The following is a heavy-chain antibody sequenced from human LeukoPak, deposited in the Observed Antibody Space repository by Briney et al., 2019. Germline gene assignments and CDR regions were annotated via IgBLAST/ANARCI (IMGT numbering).Heavy chain of an antibody. D-gene: IGHD3-22*01. V-gene: IGHV4-34*01. CDR3: ARSDDYYDSSGGSGAFDI. J-gene: IGHJ3*02. CDR1: GGSFSGYY. CDR2: INHSGST. Sequence: SETLSLTCAVYGGSFSGYYWSWIRQPPGKGLEWIGEINHSGSTNYNPSLKSRVTISVDTSKNQFSLKLSSVTAADTAVYYCARSDDYYDSSGGSGAFDIWGQGTMVTVSS.